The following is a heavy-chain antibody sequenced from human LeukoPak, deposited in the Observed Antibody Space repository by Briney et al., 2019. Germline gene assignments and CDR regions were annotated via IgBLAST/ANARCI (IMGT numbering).Heavy chain of an antibody. J-gene: IGHJ5*02. Sequence: TSETLSLTCAVSGYSISSGYYWGWIRQTPGKGLEWIGSIFHSGSTYYNPSLKNRVTISVDTSKNQFSLKLSSVTAADTAVYYCARVSGPGDSSSWYKNWFDPWGQGTLVTVSS. V-gene: IGHV4-38-2*01. CDR3: ARVSGPGDSSSWYKNWFDP. CDR2: IFHSGST. CDR1: GYSISSGYY. D-gene: IGHD6-13*01.